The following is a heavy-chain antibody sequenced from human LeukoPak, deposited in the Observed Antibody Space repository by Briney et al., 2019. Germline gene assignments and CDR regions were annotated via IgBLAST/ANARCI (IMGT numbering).Heavy chain of an antibody. CDR2: INHSGST. Sequence: PSEILSLTCAVYGGSFSGSYWSWIRQPPGKGLEWIGEINHSGSTNYNPSLKSRVTISVDTSKNQFSLKLSSVTAADTAVYYCARAYYYGSGSYDYWGQGTLVTVSS. CDR3: ARAYYYGSGSYDY. CDR1: GGSFSGSY. D-gene: IGHD3-10*01. V-gene: IGHV4-34*01. J-gene: IGHJ4*02.